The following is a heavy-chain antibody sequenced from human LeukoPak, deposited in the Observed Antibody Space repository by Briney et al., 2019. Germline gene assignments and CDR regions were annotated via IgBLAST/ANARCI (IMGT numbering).Heavy chain of an antibody. CDR1: GYTFTSYA. CDR3: ARYYGSGSYYRIHPFDY. D-gene: IGHD3-10*01. J-gene: IGHJ4*02. CDR2: XXAGNGNT. V-gene: IGHV1-3*01. Sequence: GASVKVSCKASGYTFTSYAMHWVRQAPGQRLXXXXXXXAGNGNTKYSQKFQGRVTITRDTSASTAYMELSSLRSEDTAVYYCARYYGSGSYYRIHPFDYWGQGTLVTVSS.